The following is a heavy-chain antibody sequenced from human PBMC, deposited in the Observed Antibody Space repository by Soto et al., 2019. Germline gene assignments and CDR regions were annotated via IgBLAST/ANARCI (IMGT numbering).Heavy chain of an antibody. D-gene: IGHD3-22*01. CDR1: GFTFSSYG. CDR2: IWYDGSNK. V-gene: IGHV3-33*01. J-gene: IGHJ4*02. Sequence: GGSLRLSCAASGFTFSSYGMHWVRQAPGKGLEWVAVIWYDGSNKYYADSVKGRFTISRDNSKNTLYLQMNSLRAEDTAVYYCARELDDSSGYLAGDYYFDYWGQGTLVTVSS. CDR3: ARELDDSSGYLAGDYYFDY.